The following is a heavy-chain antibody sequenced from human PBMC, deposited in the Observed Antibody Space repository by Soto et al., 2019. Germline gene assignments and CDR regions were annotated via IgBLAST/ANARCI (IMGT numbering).Heavy chain of an antibody. CDR3: AKGRGGNNRYTFDY. CDR1: GFTFSSFA. CDR2: ITSDGGNT. J-gene: IGHJ4*02. D-gene: IGHD3-10*01. V-gene: IGHV3-23*01. Sequence: EVQLLESGGGLVQPGGSLRLSCAASGFTFSSFAMTWVRQAPGKGLQWVSTITSDGGNTYYVDSVKGRFTISRDNSQTTLYLQMNSLRAEDTAVYYCAKGRGGNNRYTFDYWGQGTLVTVSS.